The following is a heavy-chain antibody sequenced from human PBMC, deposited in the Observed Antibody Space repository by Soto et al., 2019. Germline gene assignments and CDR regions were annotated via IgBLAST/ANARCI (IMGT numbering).Heavy chain of an antibody. CDR1: GGSISSGGYY. CDR2: IYYSGST. CDR3: ARGGIAAGSLDV. V-gene: IGHV4-31*03. J-gene: IGHJ6*02. D-gene: IGHD6-13*01. Sequence: LSLTCTVSGGSISSGGYYWSWIRQHPGKGLEWIGYIYYSGSTYYNPSLKSRVTISVDTSKNQFSLKLSSVTAADTAVYYCARGGIAAGSLDVWGQGTTVTVSS.